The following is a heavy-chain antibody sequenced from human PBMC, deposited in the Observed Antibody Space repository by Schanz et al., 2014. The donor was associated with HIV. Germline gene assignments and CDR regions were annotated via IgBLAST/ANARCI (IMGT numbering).Heavy chain of an antibody. Sequence: EGKLVESGGGLVKRGGSLRLSCAASGFNIIYDTMHWVRQAPGKGLEWVSSISESGGRTYYADSVNGRFTISRDNSKNTLYLQMTTLRIDDTAVYYCAKPEYDSSGNSQSHFDYWGQGTLVTVSS. CDR3: AKPEYDSSGNSQSHFDY. CDR2: ISESGGRT. D-gene: IGHD3-22*01. CDR1: GFNIIYDT. V-gene: IGHV3-23*04. J-gene: IGHJ4*02.